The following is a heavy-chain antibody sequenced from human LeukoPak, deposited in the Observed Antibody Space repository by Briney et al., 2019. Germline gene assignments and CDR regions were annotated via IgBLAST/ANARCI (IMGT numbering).Heavy chain of an antibody. J-gene: IGHJ4*02. CDR1: GYTFTSYD. CDR3: ARGQRLIAVAVY. V-gene: IGHV1-18*01. Sequence: ASVKVSCKASGYTFTSYDINWVRQATGQGLEWMGWISAYNGNTNYAQKLQGRVTMTTDTSTSTAYMELRSLRSDDTAVYYCARGQRLIAVAVYWGQGTLVTVSS. D-gene: IGHD6-19*01. CDR2: ISAYNGNT.